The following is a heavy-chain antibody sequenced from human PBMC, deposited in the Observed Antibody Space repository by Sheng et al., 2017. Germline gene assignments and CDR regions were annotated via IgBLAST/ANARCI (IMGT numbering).Heavy chain of an antibody. Sequence: EVQLVESGGGLVKPGGSLRLSCAASGFTFSSYSMNWVRQAPGKGLEWVSSISSSSSYIYYADSVKGRFTISRDNAKNSLYLQMNSLRAEDTAVYYCARLGRHKWSPRDAFDIWGQGTMVTVSS. CDR3: ARLGRHKWSPRDAFDI. J-gene: IGHJ3*02. V-gene: IGHV3-21*01. CDR1: GFTFSSYS. CDR2: ISSSSSYI. D-gene: IGHD2-15*01.